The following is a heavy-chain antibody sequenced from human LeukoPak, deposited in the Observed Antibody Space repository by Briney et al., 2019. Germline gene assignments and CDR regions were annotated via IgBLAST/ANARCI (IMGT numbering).Heavy chain of an antibody. CDR2: ILTAGKT. V-gene: IGHV3-53*01. Sequence: GGSLRLSCAASGFTVSSNFMSWVRQAPGKGLEWVSVILTAGKTYYADSVKGRFTISRDNSKNTLYLQMNSLRAEDTAVYYCARDMSIDYWGQGTLVTVSS. CDR1: GFTVSSNF. D-gene: IGHD3-16*01. CDR3: ARDMSIDY. J-gene: IGHJ4*02.